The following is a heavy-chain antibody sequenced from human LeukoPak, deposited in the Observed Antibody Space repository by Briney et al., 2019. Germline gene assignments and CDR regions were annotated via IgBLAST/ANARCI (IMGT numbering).Heavy chain of an antibody. V-gene: IGHV1-69*04. CDR2: IIPILGIA. D-gene: IGHD3-10*01. J-gene: IGHJ4*02. CDR1: GGTFSSYA. Sequence: VASVKVSCKASGGTFSSYAISWVRQAPGQGLEWMGRIIPILGIANYAQKFQGRVTITADKSTSTAYMELSSLRSEDTAVYYCARDGGTMVREVIIPGGYWGQGTLVTVSS. CDR3: ARDGGTMVREVIIPGGY.